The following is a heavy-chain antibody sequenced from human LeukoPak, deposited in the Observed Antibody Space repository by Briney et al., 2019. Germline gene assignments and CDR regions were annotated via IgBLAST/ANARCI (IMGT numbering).Heavy chain of an antibody. V-gene: IGHV4-4*02. CDR2: ISHSGTT. CDR3: TREDRPYCPFAY. CDR1: GGSIGITNY. Sequence: PSETLSLTCGVSGGSIGITNYWSWVRQAPGKGLEWIGEISHSGTTNYNPSLRSRVAMSFDRANNQFSLSLTSVTAADTAVYYCTREDRPYCPFAYWGQGVLVTVSS. J-gene: IGHJ4*02. D-gene: IGHD1-26*01.